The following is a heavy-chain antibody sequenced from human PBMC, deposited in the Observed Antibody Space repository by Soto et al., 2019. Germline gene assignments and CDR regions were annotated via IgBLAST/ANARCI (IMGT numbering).Heavy chain of an antibody. CDR1: GFTFTSYA. Sequence: GGSLRLSCSAAGFTFTSYAVSWVRQAPGKGLEWVALISAPGVGTYYADSVKGRFTISRDNSKNTVYLQMDSLRAEDTALYYCAKDRRAGGSYGFYFEYWGQGTPVTVSS. CDR2: ISAPGVGT. V-gene: IGHV3-23*01. D-gene: IGHD1-26*01. J-gene: IGHJ4*02. CDR3: AKDRRAGGSYGFYFEY.